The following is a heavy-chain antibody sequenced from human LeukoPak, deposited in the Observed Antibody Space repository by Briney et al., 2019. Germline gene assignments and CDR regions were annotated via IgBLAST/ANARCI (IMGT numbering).Heavy chain of an antibody. V-gene: IGHV1-8*01. D-gene: IGHD3-22*01. CDR3: ARLPYYYDSSGYHGWFDP. Sequence: AASVKVSCKASGYTFTSYDINWVRQATGQGLEWMGWMNPNSGNTGYAQKFQGRVTMTRNTSISTAYMELSSLRSEDTAVYYCARLPYYYDSSGYHGWFDPWGQGTLVTVSS. CDR2: MNPNSGNT. CDR1: GYTFTSYD. J-gene: IGHJ5*02.